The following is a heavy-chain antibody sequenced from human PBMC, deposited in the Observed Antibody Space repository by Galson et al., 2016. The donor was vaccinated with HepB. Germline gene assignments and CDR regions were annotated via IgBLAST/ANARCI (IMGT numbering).Heavy chain of an antibody. CDR1: GYRFPTYG. D-gene: IGHD3-16*01. CDR2: ISANSGNT. V-gene: IGHV1-18*04. CDR3: ARDGGVKGGGDY. J-gene: IGHJ4*02. Sequence: SVKVSCKASGYRFPTYGISWVRQAPGQGLEWLGWISANSGNTIYAQKFQDRVTMTRDTSASTVYMDLRSLRSDDTAVYYCARDGGVKGGGDYWGQGTLVTVSS.